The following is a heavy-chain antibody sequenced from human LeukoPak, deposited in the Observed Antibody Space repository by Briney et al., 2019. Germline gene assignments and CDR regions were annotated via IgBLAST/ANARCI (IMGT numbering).Heavy chain of an antibody. Sequence: ASVKVSCKASGYTFTSYGISWVRQAPGQGLEWMGWISAYNGNTNYAQKLQGRVTMTTDTSTSTAYMELRSLRSDDTAVYYCARENYYDSSGPDQYYFDYWGQGTLVTVSS. CDR2: ISAYNGNT. D-gene: IGHD3-22*01. V-gene: IGHV1-18*01. CDR3: ARENYYDSSGPDQYYFDY. J-gene: IGHJ4*02. CDR1: GYTFTSYG.